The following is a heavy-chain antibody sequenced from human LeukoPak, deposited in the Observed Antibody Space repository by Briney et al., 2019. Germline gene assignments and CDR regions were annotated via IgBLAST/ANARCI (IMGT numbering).Heavy chain of an antibody. D-gene: IGHD6-13*01. CDR3: AKDRSTAGEY. V-gene: IGHV3-23*01. Sequence: GGSLRLSYAASGFTFSNYVMSWVRQAPGKGLEWVSTIASTGSSTYFADSVMGRFTISRDNSKSTLYLQMNSLRAEDTAVYYCAKDRSTAGEYWGQGTLVTVSS. J-gene: IGHJ4*02. CDR2: IASTGSST. CDR1: GFTFSNYV.